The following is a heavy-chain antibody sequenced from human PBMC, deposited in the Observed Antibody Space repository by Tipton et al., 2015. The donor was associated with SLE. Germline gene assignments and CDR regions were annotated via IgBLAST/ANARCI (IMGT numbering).Heavy chain of an antibody. Sequence: SLRFSCVASGFTFSSYAMSWVRQAPGKGLEWVSAISGSGGSTYYADSVKGRFTISRDNSKNTLYLQMNSLRAEDTAVYYCAKDYCSGGSCYGLDYWGQGTLVTVSS. J-gene: IGHJ4*02. V-gene: IGHV3-23*01. CDR1: GFTFSSYA. CDR3: AKDYCSGGSCYGLDY. D-gene: IGHD2-15*01. CDR2: ISGSGGST.